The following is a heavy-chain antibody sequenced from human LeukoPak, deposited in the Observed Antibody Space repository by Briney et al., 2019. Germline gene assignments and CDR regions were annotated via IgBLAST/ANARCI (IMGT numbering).Heavy chain of an antibody. CDR2: INPNSGGT. CDR3: ARDRGDTTECYFDY. Sequence: ASVTVSCKASGYAFTGYYIYWVRQAPGQGLEWMGRINPNSGGTDYAQKFQGRVTMTRDTSISTAYMELSRLRSDDTAVYYCARDRGDTTECYFDYWGQGTLVTVSS. D-gene: IGHD1-1*01. J-gene: IGHJ4*02. CDR1: GYAFTGYY. V-gene: IGHV1-2*06.